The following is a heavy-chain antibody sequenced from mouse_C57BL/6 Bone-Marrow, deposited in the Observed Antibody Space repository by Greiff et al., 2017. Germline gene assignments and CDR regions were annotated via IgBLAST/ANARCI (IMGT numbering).Heavy chain of an antibody. CDR1: GYAFSSSW. V-gene: IGHV1-82*01. J-gene: IGHJ3*01. CDR2: IYPGDGDT. D-gene: IGHD1-2*01. Sequence: VQLQQSGPELVKPGASVKISCKASGYAFSSSWMNWVKQRPGKGLEWIGRIYPGDGDTNYNGKFKGKATLTADKSSSTAYMQLSSLTSEDSAVYFCARRGYYGFAYWGQGTLVTVSA. CDR3: ARRGYYGFAY.